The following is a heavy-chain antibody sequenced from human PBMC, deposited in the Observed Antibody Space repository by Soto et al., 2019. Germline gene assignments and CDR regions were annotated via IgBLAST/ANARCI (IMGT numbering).Heavy chain of an antibody. CDR1: GYSFTNYW. CDR2: IDPSDSQT. V-gene: IGHV5-10-1*01. Sequence: GESLKISCKGSGYSFTNYWIHWVRQMPGKGLEWMGRIDPSDSQTNYSPSFQGHVTISADKSISTAYLQWSSLKASDTALYYCAKLGSSIWPDGFWGQGTLVTVSS. CDR3: AKLGSSIWPDGF. J-gene: IGHJ4*02. D-gene: IGHD6-13*01.